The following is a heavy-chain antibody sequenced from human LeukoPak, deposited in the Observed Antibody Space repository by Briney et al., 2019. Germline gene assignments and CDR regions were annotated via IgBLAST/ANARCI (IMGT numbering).Heavy chain of an antibody. D-gene: IGHD2-15*01. J-gene: IGHJ4*02. V-gene: IGHV3-21*05. Sequence: GGSLRLSCAASGFNYSSYTMNWVRQAPGMGLEWLSYISASRGITYYADSVKGRFTISRDNAKNSLYLQMNSLRAEDTAVYYCARSLVVVGTIDYWGQGTLVTVSS. CDR1: GFNYSSYT. CDR2: ISASRGIT. CDR3: ARSLVVVGTIDY.